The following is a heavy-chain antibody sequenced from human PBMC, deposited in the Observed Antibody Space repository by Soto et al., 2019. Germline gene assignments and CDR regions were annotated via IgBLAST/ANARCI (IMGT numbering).Heavy chain of an antibody. Sequence: GGSLRLSCAASGFTFSSYAMHWVRQAPGKGLEWVAVISYDGSNKYYADSVKGRFTISRDNSKNTLYLQMNSLRAEDTAVYCCARPDLHSSGWYYFDYWGQGTLVTVSS. CDR3: ARPDLHSSGWYYFDY. CDR1: GFTFSSYA. J-gene: IGHJ4*02. V-gene: IGHV3-30-3*01. CDR2: ISYDGSNK. D-gene: IGHD6-19*01.